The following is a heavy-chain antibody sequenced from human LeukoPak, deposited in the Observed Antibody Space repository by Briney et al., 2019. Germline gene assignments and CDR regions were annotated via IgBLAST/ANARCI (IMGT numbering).Heavy chain of an antibody. J-gene: IGHJ5*02. V-gene: IGHV1-18*01. CDR1: GYTFTGYG. Sequence: ASVKVSCKASGYTFTGYGISWVRQAPGQGLEWMGWISAYNGNTNYAQKLQGRVTMTTDTSTSTAYMELRSLRSDDTAVYYCARTRRQQQLNWFDPWGQGTLVTVSS. CDR3: ARTRRQQQLNWFDP. D-gene: IGHD6-13*01. CDR2: ISAYNGNT.